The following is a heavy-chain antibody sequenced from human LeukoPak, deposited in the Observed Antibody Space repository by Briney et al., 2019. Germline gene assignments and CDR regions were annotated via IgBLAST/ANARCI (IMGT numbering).Heavy chain of an antibody. V-gene: IGHV4-38-2*02. J-gene: IGHJ4*02. Sequence: SETLSLTCTVSGYSISSGYYWGWIRQPPGKGLEWIGSIYHSGSTYYNPSLKSRVTISVDTSKNQFSLKLSSVTAADTAVYYCARDLRYYYDSSGYLRSSPFDYWGQGTLVTVSS. CDR2: IYHSGST. CDR3: ARDLRYYYDSSGYLRSSPFDY. CDR1: GYSISSGYY. D-gene: IGHD3-22*01.